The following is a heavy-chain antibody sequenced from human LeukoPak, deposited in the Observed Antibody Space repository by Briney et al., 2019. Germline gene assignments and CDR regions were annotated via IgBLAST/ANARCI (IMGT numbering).Heavy chain of an antibody. CDR1: GGSINSYY. D-gene: IGHD1-26*01. Sequence: SETLSLACTVSGGSINSYYWSWIRQPPGKGLEWIAYIYYSGSTSYNPSLKSRVTISVDTSKNQFSLKLNSVTAADTAMYYCARLFHPALSGNYPFDYWGQGTLVTVSS. J-gene: IGHJ4*02. V-gene: IGHV4-59*01. CDR3: ARLFHPALSGNYPFDY. CDR2: IYYSGST.